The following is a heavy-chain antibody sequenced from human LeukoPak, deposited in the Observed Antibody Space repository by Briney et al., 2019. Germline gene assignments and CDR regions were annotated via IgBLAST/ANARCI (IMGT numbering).Heavy chain of an antibody. V-gene: IGHV3-23*01. CDR3: ARDLGQYYDTSDNWFDP. CDR2: MTGSGRST. J-gene: IGHJ5*02. D-gene: IGHD3-22*01. CDR1: GFTFSSYW. Sequence: GGSLRLSCAASGFTFSSYWMSWVRQAPGKWLEWVSAMTGSGRSTYYADSVKGRFTISRDNAKNTLNLQMNSLRAEDTAVYYCARDLGQYYDTSDNWFDPWGQGTLVTVSS.